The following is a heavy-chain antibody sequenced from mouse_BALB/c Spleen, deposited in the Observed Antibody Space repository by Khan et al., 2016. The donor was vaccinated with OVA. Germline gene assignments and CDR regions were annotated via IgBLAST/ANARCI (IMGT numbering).Heavy chain of an antibody. V-gene: IGHV3-8*02. CDR2: ITYSGNT. CDR1: GDSITSGF. J-gene: IGHJ4*01. CDR3: ARSDGSGAMYY. D-gene: IGHD1-1*01. Sequence: EVQLQESGPSLVKPSQTLSLTCSVTGDSITSGFWNWIRKFPGNKFEYLGYITYSGNTYYNPSLKSRISITRDTSKSQYYLQLNSVTTEDTAKYYCARSDGSGAMYYWGQGTSVTVSA.